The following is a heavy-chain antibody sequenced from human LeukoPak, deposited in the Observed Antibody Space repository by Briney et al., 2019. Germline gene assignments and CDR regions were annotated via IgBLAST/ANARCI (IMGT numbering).Heavy chain of an antibody. CDR2: ISWNSGAI. Sequence: GGSLRLSCAASGFAYEGFAMNWVRQAPGKGLEWVAGISWNSGAIGYAVSVKGRFTISRDNARNSIYLQMNSLRVEDTALSYCATGRNTRYSDWLSRTGGDFDFWGQGPVVIVTS. CDR1: GFAYEGFA. D-gene: IGHD3-9*01. V-gene: IGHV3-9*01. J-gene: IGHJ4*02. CDR3: ATGRNTRYSDWLSRTGGDFDF.